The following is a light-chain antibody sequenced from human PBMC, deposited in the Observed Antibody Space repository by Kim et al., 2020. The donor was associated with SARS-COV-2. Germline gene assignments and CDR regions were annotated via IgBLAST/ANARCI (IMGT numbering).Light chain of an antibody. CDR2: GAS. CDR3: QQYGTSPPYT. J-gene: IGKJ2*01. Sequence: EIVLTQSPGTLSLSPGERATLSCRASQRDSSSHLAWYQQVPGQAPRLLIYGASSRATGIPDRFSGSASGTDFTLTISRLEPEDFAVYYCQQYGTSPPYTFGQGTKLEI. CDR1: QRDSSSH. V-gene: IGKV3-20*01.